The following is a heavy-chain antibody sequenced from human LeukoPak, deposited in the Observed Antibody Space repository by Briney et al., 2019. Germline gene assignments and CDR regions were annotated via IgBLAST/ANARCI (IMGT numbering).Heavy chain of an antibody. CDR1: GDSISSSNSY. CDR2: IYYSGNT. D-gene: IGHD5-18*01. J-gene: IGHJ4*02. V-gene: IGHV4-39*01. Sequence: SETLSLTCTVSGDSISSSNSYWGWIRQPPGKGLEWIGSIYYSGNTYYNASLKSRVTISVDTSKNQFSLKLTSVTAADTAVYYCARLTPWIRMYYFDYWGQGTLVTVSS. CDR3: ARLTPWIRMYYFDY.